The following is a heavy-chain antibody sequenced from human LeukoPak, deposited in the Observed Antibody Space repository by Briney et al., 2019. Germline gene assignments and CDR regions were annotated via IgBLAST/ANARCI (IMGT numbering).Heavy chain of an antibody. CDR2: INSNSGGT. J-gene: IGHJ6*02. CDR1: GYTFTGYY. V-gene: IGHV1-2*06. CDR3: AGLLWFGEPAYGMDV. Sequence: GASVKVSCKASGYTFTGYYMHWVRQAPGQGLEWMGRINSNSGGTNYAQKFRGRVTMTRDTSISTAYMELSRLRSDDTAVYYCAGLLWFGEPAYGMDVWGQGTTVTVSS. D-gene: IGHD3-10*01.